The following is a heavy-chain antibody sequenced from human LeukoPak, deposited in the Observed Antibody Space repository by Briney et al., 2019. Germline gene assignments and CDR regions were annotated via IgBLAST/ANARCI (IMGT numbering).Heavy chain of an antibody. V-gene: IGHV3-7*01. CDR1: GFSYSSYW. D-gene: IGHD5-24*01. CDR2: IKKDGSEK. J-gene: IGHJ4*02. CDR3: ATRGGWPNY. Sequence: GGSLRLSGAASGFSYSSYWMSWVRQAPGKGLEWVANIKKDGSEKHYVDSVKGRFTISRDNAKNSLFLQMNSLRAEDTAVYYCATRGGWPNYWGQGTLVTVSS.